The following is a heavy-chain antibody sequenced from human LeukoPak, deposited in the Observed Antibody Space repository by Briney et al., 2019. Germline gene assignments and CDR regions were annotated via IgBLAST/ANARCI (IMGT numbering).Heavy chain of an antibody. V-gene: IGHV3-23*01. D-gene: IGHD2-15*01. CDR3: AKGGYCSGGSCYNWFDP. Sequence: GGSLRLSCAASGFTFSSYAMSWVRQAPGKGLEWVSAISGSAGSTYYADSVKGRFTISRDNSKNTLYLQMNSLRAEDTAVYYCAKGGYCSGGSCYNWFDPWGQGTLVTVSS. J-gene: IGHJ5*02. CDR1: GFTFSSYA. CDR2: ISGSAGST.